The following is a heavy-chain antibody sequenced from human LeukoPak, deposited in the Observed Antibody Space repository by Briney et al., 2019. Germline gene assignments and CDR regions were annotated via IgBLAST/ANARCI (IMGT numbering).Heavy chain of an antibody. CDR1: GGSFSGYY. D-gene: IGHD3-22*01. Sequence: SETLSLTCAVYGGSFSGYYWSWIRQPPGKGLEWIGEINHSGSTSYNPSLKSRVTISVDTSKNQFSLKLSSVTAADTAVYYCASNYYDSSGYSNAFDIWGQGTMVTVSS. CDR3: ASNYYDSSGYSNAFDI. V-gene: IGHV4-34*01. CDR2: INHSGST. J-gene: IGHJ3*02.